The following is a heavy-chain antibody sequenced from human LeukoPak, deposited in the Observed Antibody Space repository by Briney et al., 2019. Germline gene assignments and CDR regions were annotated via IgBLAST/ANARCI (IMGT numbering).Heavy chain of an antibody. CDR2: LYYSGST. D-gene: IGHD5-12*01. CDR1: GGSISSSTYY. V-gene: IGHV4-39*01. Sequence: SETLSLTCSVSGGSISSSTYYWGWIRQPPGKALEWIGNLYYSGSTYYNPSLKSRVTISVDTSKNQFSLKLSSVTAADTALYYCARQAISGYDPPPFDSWGQGTLVTVSS. J-gene: IGHJ4*02. CDR3: ARQAISGYDPPPFDS.